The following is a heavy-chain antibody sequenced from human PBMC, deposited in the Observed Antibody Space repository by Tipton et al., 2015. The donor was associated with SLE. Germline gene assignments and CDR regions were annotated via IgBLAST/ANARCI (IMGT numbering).Heavy chain of an antibody. CDR2: ISSSSSTI. J-gene: IGHJ5*02. D-gene: IGHD4-11*01. CDR1: GFTFSSYS. CDR3: ARGGYSNSNWFDP. V-gene: IGHV3-48*01. Sequence: SLRLSCAASGFTFSSYSMNWVRQAPGKGLEWVSYISSSSSTIYYADSVKGRFTISRDNAKNSLYLQMNSLRAEDTAVYYCARGGYSNSNWFDPWGQGTLVTVSS.